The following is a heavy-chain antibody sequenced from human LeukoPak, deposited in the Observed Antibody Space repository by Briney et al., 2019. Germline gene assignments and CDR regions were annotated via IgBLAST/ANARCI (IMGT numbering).Heavy chain of an antibody. CDR1: GFTFDDYT. CDR2: ISWDGGST. J-gene: IGHJ4*02. CDR3: AKDKNMMLDY. V-gene: IGHV3-43*01. Sequence: GGSLRHSCAASGFTFDDYTMHWVRQAPGKGLEWVSLISWDGGSTYYADSVKGRFTISRDNSKNSLYLQMNSLRTEDTALYYCAKDKNMMLDYWGQGTLVTVSS. D-gene: IGHD3-16*01.